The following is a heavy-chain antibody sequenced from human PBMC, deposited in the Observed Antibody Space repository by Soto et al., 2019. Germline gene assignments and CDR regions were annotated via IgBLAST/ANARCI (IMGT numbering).Heavy chain of an antibody. CDR2: IYYSGST. CDR1: GGSISSSSYY. Sequence: SSETLSLTCTVSGGSISSSSYYWGWIRQPPGKGLEWIGSIYYSGSTYYNPSLKSRVTISVDTSKNQFSLKLSSVTAADTAVYYCARLKTYYDFWSGYLNWSDPWGQGTLVTVSS. V-gene: IGHV4-39*01. J-gene: IGHJ5*02. CDR3: ARLKTYYDFWSGYLNWSDP. D-gene: IGHD3-3*01.